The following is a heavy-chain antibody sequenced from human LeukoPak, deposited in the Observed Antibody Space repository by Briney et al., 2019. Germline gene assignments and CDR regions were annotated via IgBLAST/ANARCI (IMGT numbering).Heavy chain of an antibody. CDR1: GFTFSSYA. D-gene: IGHD5-12*01. V-gene: IGHV3-21*01. CDR2: ISSSSSYI. CDR3: AKDLVEISMVGYFDY. J-gene: IGHJ4*02. Sequence: PGGSLRLSCAASGFTFSSYAMSWVRQAPGKGLEWVSSISSSSSYIYYADSVKGRFTISRDNAKNSLYLQMNSLRAEDTAVYYCAKDLVEISMVGYFDYWGQGTLVSVSS.